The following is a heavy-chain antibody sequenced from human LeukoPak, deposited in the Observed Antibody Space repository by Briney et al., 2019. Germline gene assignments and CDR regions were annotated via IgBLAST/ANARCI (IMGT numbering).Heavy chain of an antibody. V-gene: IGHV1-69*06. CDR1: VCTFSIYA. Sequence: SVTLSPTPSVCTFSIYAISCVRQSPGQGLEWMGRMIPIFGTANSAQKFQGRVTITADKSTTTAYMELSSLRSEDTAVYYCASDGSGGYSYGYYYYYYMDGWGKGTTVTVSS. CDR3: ASDGSGGYSYGYYYYYYMDG. J-gene: IGHJ6*03. D-gene: IGHD5-18*01. CDR2: MIPIFGTA.